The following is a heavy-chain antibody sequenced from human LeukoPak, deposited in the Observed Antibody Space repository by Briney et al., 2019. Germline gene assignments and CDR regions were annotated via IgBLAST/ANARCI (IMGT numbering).Heavy chain of an antibody. J-gene: IGHJ3*02. CDR1: GFTFSSYS. CDR3: ARARYSGSSLALDAFDI. V-gene: IGHV3-48*01. Sequence: GSLRLSCAASGFTFSSYSMNWVRQAPGKGLEWVSYISSSSSTIYYADSVKGRFTISRDNAKNSLYLQMNSLRAEDTAVYYRARARYSGSSLALDAFDIWGQGTMVTVSS. D-gene: IGHD1-26*01. CDR2: ISSSSSTI.